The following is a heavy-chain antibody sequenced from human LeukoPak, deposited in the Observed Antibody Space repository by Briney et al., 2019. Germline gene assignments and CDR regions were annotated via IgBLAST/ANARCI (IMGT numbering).Heavy chain of an antibody. D-gene: IGHD1-1*01. Sequence: SETLSLTCTVSGCSIWNYFWTCLRQPPGKGLEWLGHIYSSGTTHYNPSFSTRIAISLDTSKNQFSLRLTSVTAADTAVYYCARGLSTGKTVQPDSWGQGTLVTVSS. V-gene: IGHV4-59*01. CDR1: GCSIWNYF. J-gene: IGHJ5*02. CDR3: ARGLSTGKTVQPDS. CDR2: IYSSGTT.